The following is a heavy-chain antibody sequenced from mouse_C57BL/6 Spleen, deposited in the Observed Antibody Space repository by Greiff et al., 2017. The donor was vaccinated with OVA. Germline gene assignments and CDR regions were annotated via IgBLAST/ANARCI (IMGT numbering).Heavy chain of an antibody. CDR1: GYTFTSYW. CDR2: INPSNGGT. Sequence: VQLQQSGTELVKPGASVKLSCKASGYTFTSYWMHWVKQRPGQGLEWIGNINPSNGGTNYNEKFKSKATLTVDKSSSTAYMQLSSLTSEDSAVYDCARSNYYGSSFWFAYWGQGTLVTVSA. J-gene: IGHJ3*01. V-gene: IGHV1-53*01. D-gene: IGHD1-1*01. CDR3: ARSNYYGSSFWFAY.